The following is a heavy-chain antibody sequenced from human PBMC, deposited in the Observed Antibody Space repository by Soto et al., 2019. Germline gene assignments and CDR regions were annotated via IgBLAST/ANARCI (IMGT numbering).Heavy chain of an antibody. CDR3: ARGPSYYDFWSGYFTGSPLYYYYGMDV. D-gene: IGHD3-3*01. V-gene: IGHV1-8*01. Sequence: ASVKVSCKSSGYTFTSYDINWVRQATGQGLEWMGWMNPNSGNTGYAQKFQGRVTMTRNTSISTAYMELSSLRSEDTAVYYCARGPSYYDFWSGYFTGSPLYYYYGMDVWGQGTTVTV. CDR2: MNPNSGNT. J-gene: IGHJ6*02. CDR1: GYTFTSYD.